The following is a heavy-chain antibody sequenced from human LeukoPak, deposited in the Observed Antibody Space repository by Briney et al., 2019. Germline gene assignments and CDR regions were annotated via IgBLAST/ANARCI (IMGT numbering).Heavy chain of an antibody. V-gene: IGHV3-7*05. J-gene: IGHJ4*02. CDR2: IKQDGSEK. CDR1: GFTSGNYW. CDR3: ARVHDDDNSDYRHFDY. D-gene: IGHD3-22*01. Sequence: GGSLRLSCAASGFTSGNYWMSWARQAPGGGLEWVASIKQDGSEKSYVDSVKGRFTISRDNAKNSLHLQMSSLRAEDTAVYYCARVHDDDNSDYRHFDYWGQGTLVTVSS.